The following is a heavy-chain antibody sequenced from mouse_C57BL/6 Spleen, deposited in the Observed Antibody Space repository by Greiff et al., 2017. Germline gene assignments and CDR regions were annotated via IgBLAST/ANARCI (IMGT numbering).Heavy chain of an antibody. V-gene: IGHV1-18*01. Sequence: VQLKESGPELVKPGASVKIPCKASGYTFTDYNMDWVKQSHGKSLEWIGDINPNNGGTIYNQKFKGKATLTVDKSSSTDYMELRSLTSEDTAVYYCARSNWYIDVWGTGTTVTVSS. CDR1: GYTFTDYN. J-gene: IGHJ1*03. CDR2: INPNNGGT. CDR3: ARSNWYIDV.